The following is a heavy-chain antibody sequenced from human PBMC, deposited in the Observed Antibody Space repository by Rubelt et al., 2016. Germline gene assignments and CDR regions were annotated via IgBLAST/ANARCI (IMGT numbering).Heavy chain of an antibody. J-gene: IGHJ6*02. D-gene: IGHD2/OR15-2a*01. Sequence: EVQLVESGGGLVQPGGSLRLSCAASGFTFSSYSMNWFRQAPGKGLEWVSSIDSSSVYIYYASSVKGRFTISRDNAQNSLYLQMISLRAEDTGVYYCARGRSNNYGMDVWCQGTTVTVSS. CDR2: IDSSSVYI. V-gene: IGHV3-21*06. CDR1: GFTFSSYS. CDR3: ARGRSNNYGMDV.